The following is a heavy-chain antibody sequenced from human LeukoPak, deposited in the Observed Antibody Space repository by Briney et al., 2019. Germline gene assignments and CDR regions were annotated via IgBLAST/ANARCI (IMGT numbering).Heavy chain of an antibody. V-gene: IGHV3-23*01. Sequence: PGGSLRLSCAASGFAFSSYAMSWVCQAPGKGLEWVSAITGSGASTNYADSVKGRFTISRDNSKNTIYLQMNSLRAEDTAIYYCAKRSSISSGYFDFWGRGTLVTVSS. J-gene: IGHJ4*02. CDR2: ITGSGAST. D-gene: IGHD3-22*01. CDR3: AKRSSISSGYFDF. CDR1: GFAFSSYA.